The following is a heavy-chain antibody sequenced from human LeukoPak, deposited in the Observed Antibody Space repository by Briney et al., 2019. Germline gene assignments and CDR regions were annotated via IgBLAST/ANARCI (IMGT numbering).Heavy chain of an antibody. J-gene: IGHJ4*02. CDR1: GGSITHYY. D-gene: IGHD3-10*01. CDR2: IFYSGNT. V-gene: IGHV4-59*08. Sequence: PSETLSLTCTVSGGSITHYYWSWIRQPPGKGLEWIGYIFYSGNTNYNPSLKSRVTISVDTSKNQFSLKLSSVTAADTAVYYCARGAYYGSVDYWGQGTLVTVSS. CDR3: ARGAYYGSVDY.